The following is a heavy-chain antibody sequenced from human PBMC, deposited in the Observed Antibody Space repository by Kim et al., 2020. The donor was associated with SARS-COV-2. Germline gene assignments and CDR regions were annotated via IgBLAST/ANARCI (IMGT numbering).Heavy chain of an antibody. J-gene: IGHJ4*02. V-gene: IGHV3-30*04. Sequence: GGSLRLSCADSGFTFRTYAMHWVRQAPGKGLEWVAVISYDGRNEYYADSVKGRFTISIDNSKNTLYLQMNSLRAEDTAMYHCASDRFGSVVRGVDYWGQGTLVTVSS. CDR1: GFTFRTYA. CDR2: ISYDGRNE. D-gene: IGHD3-16*01. CDR3: ASDRFGSVVRGVDY.